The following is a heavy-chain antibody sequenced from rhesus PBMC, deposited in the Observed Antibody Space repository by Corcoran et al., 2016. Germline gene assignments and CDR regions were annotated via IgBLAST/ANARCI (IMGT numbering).Heavy chain of an antibody. CDR1: GDSFRSYW. CDR2: IKGEGGHT. V-gene: IGHV4-80*01. J-gene: IGHJ4*01. Sequence: QVQLQESGPGLVKPSETLSLTCAVSGDSFRSYWWTWIRQPPGKALEWLGEIKGEGGHTNSNPSLQSRLTISRAASKNQFSLSLSSVTAADMAVYYCAGGHSYTWLYWGQGVLVIVSS. D-gene: IGHD5-12*01. CDR3: AGGHSYTWLY.